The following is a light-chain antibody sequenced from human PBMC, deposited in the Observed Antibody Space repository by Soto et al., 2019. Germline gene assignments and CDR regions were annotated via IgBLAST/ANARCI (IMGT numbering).Light chain of an antibody. CDR2: DVS. CDR3: SSYTSISTLV. V-gene: IGLV2-14*01. J-gene: IGLJ1*01. Sequence: QSALTQPASVSGSPGQSITISCTGTSSDVGGYNYVSWYQQHPGKAPKLMIYDVSNRPSGVSNRFSGSKSGNTASLTISGLQAEDEDDYHCSSYTSISTLVLGSGTKLTVL. CDR1: SSDVGGYNY.